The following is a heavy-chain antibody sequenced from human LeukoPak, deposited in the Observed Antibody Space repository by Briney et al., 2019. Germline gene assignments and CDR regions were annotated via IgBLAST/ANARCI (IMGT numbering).Heavy chain of an antibody. CDR2: IYYSGST. Sequence: SETLSLTCTVSGGSISSYYWSWIRQPPGKGLEWIGYIYYSGSTNYNPSLKSRVTISVDTSKNQFSLKLSSVTAADTAVYYCAREGYSSGWYDYWGQGTLVTVSS. V-gene: IGHV4-59*01. D-gene: IGHD6-19*01. J-gene: IGHJ4*02. CDR1: GGSISSYY. CDR3: AREGYSSGWYDY.